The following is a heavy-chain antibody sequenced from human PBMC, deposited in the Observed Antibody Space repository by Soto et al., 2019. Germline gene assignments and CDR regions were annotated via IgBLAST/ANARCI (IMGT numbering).Heavy chain of an antibody. CDR2: IGTAGDT. CDR1: GFTFSSYD. V-gene: IGHV3-13*01. J-gene: IGHJ6*02. CDR3: ARGGSGSYYYYYGMDV. D-gene: IGHD1-26*01. Sequence: GSLRLSCAASGFTFSSYDMHWVRQATGKGLEWVSAIGTAGDTYYPGSVKGRFTISRENAKNSLYLQMNSLRAGDTAVYYCARGGSGSYYYYYGMDVWGQGTTVTVSS.